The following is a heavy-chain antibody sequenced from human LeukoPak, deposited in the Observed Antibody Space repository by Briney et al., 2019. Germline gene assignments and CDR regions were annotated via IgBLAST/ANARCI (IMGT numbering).Heavy chain of an antibody. Sequence: GASVKVSRKASGYTFTSYGISWVRQAPGQGLEWMGWISAYNGNTKYAQKLQGRVTMTTDTSTSTAYMELRSLRSDDTAVYYCAREFRYSSGWLQGPNINWFDPWGQGTLVTVSS. CDR1: GYTFTSYG. CDR2: ISAYNGNT. J-gene: IGHJ5*02. CDR3: AREFRYSSGWLQGPNINWFDP. D-gene: IGHD6-19*01. V-gene: IGHV1-18*01.